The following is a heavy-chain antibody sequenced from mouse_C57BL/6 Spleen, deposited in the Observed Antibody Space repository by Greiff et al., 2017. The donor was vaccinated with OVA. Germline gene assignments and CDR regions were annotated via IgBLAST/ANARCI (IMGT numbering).Heavy chain of an antibody. V-gene: IGHV3-6*01. J-gene: IGHJ2*01. CDR2: ISYDGSN. Sequence: VQLQQSGPGLVKPSQSLSLTCSVTGYSFTSGYYWNWIRQFPGNILEWMGYISYDGSNNYNPSLKNRISITRDTSKNPFFLKLNTVTTEDTATYYCAREDFYGGSGYWGQGTTLTVSS. CDR1: GYSFTSGYY. D-gene: IGHD1-1*01. CDR3: AREDFYGGSGY.